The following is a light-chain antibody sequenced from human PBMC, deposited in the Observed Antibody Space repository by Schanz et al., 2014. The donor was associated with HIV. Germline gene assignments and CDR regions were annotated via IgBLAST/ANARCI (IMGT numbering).Light chain of an antibody. CDR2: DNN. V-gene: IGLV1-51*01. CDR3: GAWDDGRKAVV. CDR1: AFNIGHYS. J-gene: IGLJ2*01. Sequence: QSVLTQPPSVSAAPGQRVTISCSGSAFNIGHYSVSWYQQFPGTVPKLLIYDNNERPSDIPDRFSGSKTGTSVTLVIIGLQTGDEADYFCGAWDDGRKAVVFGGGTKLTVL.